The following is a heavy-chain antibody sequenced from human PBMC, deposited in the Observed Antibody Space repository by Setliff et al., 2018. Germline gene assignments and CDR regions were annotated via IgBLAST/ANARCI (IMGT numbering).Heavy chain of an antibody. J-gene: IGHJ3*02. CDR2: ISASNGNT. D-gene: IGHD4-17*01. Sequence: ASVKVSCKASGGTFSNIGISWVRQAPGQGLEWMGWISASNGNTNSAQKLQGRVTMTTDTSTSTAYMELRSLRSDDTAVYYCARDSPTVVTHIRAFDIWGQGTMVTVSS. CDR1: GGTFSNIG. CDR3: ARDSPTVVTHIRAFDI. V-gene: IGHV1-18*01.